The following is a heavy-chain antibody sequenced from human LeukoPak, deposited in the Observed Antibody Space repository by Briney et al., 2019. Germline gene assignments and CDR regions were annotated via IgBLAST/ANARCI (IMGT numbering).Heavy chain of an antibody. J-gene: IGHJ4*02. Sequence: GGSLRLSCAASGFTFDDYAMHWVRQAPGKGLEWVSGISWNSGSIGYADSVKGRFTISRDNAKNSLYLQMNSLRAEDTALYYCAKDIPPYDSWSGFDYWGQGTLVTVSS. CDR3: AKDIPPYDSWSGFDY. V-gene: IGHV3-9*01. D-gene: IGHD3-3*01. CDR1: GFTFDDYA. CDR2: ISWNSGSI.